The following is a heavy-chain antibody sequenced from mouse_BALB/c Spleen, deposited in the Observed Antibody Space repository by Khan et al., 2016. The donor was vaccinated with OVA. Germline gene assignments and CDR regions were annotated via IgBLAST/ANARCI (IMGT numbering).Heavy chain of an antibody. CDR1: GFDFSGYW. Sequence: EVKLLESGGGLVQPGGSLKLSCAASGFDFSGYWMSWVRQAPGKGLEWIGEINPDSSTINYTPSLKDKFIISRDNAKNTLYLQMSKVRSEDTALYYCARLGYYGCFNVWGAGTTVTVSS. J-gene: IGHJ1*01. CDR2: INPDSSTI. V-gene: IGHV4-1*02. D-gene: IGHD2-2*01. CDR3: ARLGYYGCFNV.